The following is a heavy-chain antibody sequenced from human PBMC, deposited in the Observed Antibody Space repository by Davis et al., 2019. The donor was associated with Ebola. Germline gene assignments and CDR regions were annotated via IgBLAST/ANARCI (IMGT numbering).Heavy chain of an antibody. CDR1: GYTLTELS. D-gene: IGHD3-16*01. CDR3: ATDVMGGLYYYYYGMDV. CDR2: FDPEDGET. V-gene: IGHV1-24*01. J-gene: IGHJ6*02. Sequence: ASVKVSCKVSGYTLTELSMHWVRQAPGKGLEWMGGFDPEDGETIYAQKFQGRVTMTEDTSTDTAYMELSSLRSEDTAVYYCATDVMGGLYYYYYGMDVWGQGTTVTVSS.